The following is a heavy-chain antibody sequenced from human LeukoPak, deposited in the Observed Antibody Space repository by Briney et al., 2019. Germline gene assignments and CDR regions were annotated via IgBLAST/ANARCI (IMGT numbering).Heavy chain of an antibody. J-gene: IGHJ6*03. CDR3: ASLSSNDYYYYYMDV. CDR1: GYTFTSYD. CDR2: INPNSGGT. D-gene: IGHD4-11*01. Sequence: ASVKVSCKASGYTFTSYDVNWVRRATGQGLEWMGWINPNSGGTNYAQKFQGRVTMTRDTSISTAYMELSRLRSDDTAVYYCASLSSNDYYYYYMDVWGKGTTVTVSS. V-gene: IGHV1-2*02.